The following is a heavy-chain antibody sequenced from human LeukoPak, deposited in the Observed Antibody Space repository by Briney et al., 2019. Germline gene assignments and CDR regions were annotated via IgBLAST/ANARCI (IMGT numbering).Heavy chain of an antibody. CDR1: GFTFSSYW. J-gene: IGHJ6*02. CDR3: ASSIPYYYGMDV. CDR2: INSDGSST. Sequence: GGSLRLSCAASGFTFSSYWMHWVRQAPGKGLVWVSRINSDGSSTSYADSVKGRFTISRDNAKNTLYLQMNSLRAEDTAVYYCASSIPYYYGMDVWGQGTTVTVSS. V-gene: IGHV3-74*01.